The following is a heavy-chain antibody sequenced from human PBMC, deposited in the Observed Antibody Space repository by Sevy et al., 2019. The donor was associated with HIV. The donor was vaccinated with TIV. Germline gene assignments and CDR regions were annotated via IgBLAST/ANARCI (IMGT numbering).Heavy chain of an antibody. V-gene: IGHV3-30-3*01. D-gene: IGHD3-9*01. CDR2: ISYDGSNK. CDR1: GFTFSSYA. J-gene: IGHJ6*02. Sequence: GGSLRLSCAASGFTFSSYAMHWVRQAPGKGLEWVAVISYDGSNKYYADSVKGRFTISRDNSKNTLYLQMNSLRAEDTAVYYCARVPLRYFDWLLCPDYGMDVWGQGTTVTVSS. CDR3: ARVPLRYFDWLLCPDYGMDV.